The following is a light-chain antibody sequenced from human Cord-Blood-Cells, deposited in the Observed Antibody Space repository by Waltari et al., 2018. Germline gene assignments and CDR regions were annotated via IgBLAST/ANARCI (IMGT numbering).Light chain of an antibody. CDR3: CSYAGSNWV. J-gene: IGLJ3*02. Sequence: QSALTQPASVSGSPGQSITISCTGTSSDVGSYNLVSWYQQHPGKAPKLMIYEVSKRPSGVSKRFSGSKSGNTASLTISGLQAEDEADYYCCSYAGSNWVFGGGTKLTVL. CDR1: SSDVGSYNL. CDR2: EVS. V-gene: IGLV2-23*02.